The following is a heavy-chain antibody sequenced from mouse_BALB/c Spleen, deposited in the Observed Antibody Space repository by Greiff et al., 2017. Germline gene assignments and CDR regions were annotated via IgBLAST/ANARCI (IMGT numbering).Heavy chain of an antibody. V-gene: IGHV5-6-3*01. Sequence: EVQGVESGGGLVQPGGSLKLSCAASGFTFSSYGMSWVRQTPDKRLELVATINSNGGSTYYPDSVKGRFTISRDNAKNTLYLQMSSLKSEDTAMYYCARDSGSRWAMDYWGQGTSVTVSS. CDR3: ARDSGSRWAMDY. J-gene: IGHJ4*01. D-gene: IGHD1-1*02. CDR1: GFTFSSYG. CDR2: INSNGGST.